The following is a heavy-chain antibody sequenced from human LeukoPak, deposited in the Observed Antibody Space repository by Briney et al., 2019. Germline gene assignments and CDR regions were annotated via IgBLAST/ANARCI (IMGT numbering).Heavy chain of an antibody. CDR3: ARGGFPGTAAESSWFDP. D-gene: IGHD6-13*01. Sequence: APVKVSCKASGGTFSSYAISWVRQAPGQGLEWMGRIIPILGIANYAQKFQGRVTITADKSTSTAYMELSSLRSEDTAVYYCARGGFPGTAAESSWFDPWGQGTLVTVSS. V-gene: IGHV1-69*04. CDR2: IIPILGIA. J-gene: IGHJ5*02. CDR1: GGTFSSYA.